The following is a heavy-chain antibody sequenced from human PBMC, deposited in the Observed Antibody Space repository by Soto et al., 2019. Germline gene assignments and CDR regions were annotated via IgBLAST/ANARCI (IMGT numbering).Heavy chain of an antibody. CDR1: GFTFSSYA. Sequence: GGSLRLSCAASGFTFSSYAMSWVRQAPGKGLEWVSAISGSGGSTYYADSVKGRFTISRDNSKNTLYLQMNSLRAEDTAVYYCARDRRDLLNCMDVWGKGTTGTVSS. V-gene: IGHV3-23*01. CDR2: ISGSGGST. CDR3: ARDRRDLLNCMDV. J-gene: IGHJ6*03.